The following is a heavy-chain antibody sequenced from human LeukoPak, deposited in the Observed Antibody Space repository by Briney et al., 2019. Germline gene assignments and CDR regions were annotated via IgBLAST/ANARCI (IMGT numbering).Heavy chain of an antibody. V-gene: IGHV3-30*02. J-gene: IGHJ3*02. CDR3: AKARGDSYNDAFDM. CDR1: GFTFSNNG. Sequence: GGSLRLSCAASGFTFSNNGMHWVRQAPGKGLEWMALIRYDTNNKYYADSVKGRFTISGDSSKLYLQMNSLRDEDTAVYYCAKARGDSYNDAFDMWGQGTMVTVSS. D-gene: IGHD5-24*01. CDR2: IRYDTNNK.